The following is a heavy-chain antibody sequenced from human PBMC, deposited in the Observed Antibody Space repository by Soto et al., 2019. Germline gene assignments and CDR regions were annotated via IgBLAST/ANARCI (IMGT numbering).Heavy chain of an antibody. Sequence: QVQLQESGPGLVKPSQTLSLTCTVSGGSISSGGYYWSWIRQHPGKGLEWIGYIYYSGSTYYNPSLKSRVTISVDTSKNQVSLKLSSVTAADTAVYYCARDRNPSHYGDIANGMDVWGQGTTVTVSS. CDR3: ARDRNPSHYGDIANGMDV. D-gene: IGHD4-17*01. CDR2: IYYSGST. CDR1: GGSISSGGYY. J-gene: IGHJ6*02. V-gene: IGHV4-31*03.